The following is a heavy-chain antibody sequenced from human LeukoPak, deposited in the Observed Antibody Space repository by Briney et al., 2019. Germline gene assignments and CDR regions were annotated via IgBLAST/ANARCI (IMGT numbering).Heavy chain of an antibody. CDR2: ISGSGGST. Sequence: EPGGSLRLSCAASGFTFSSYAMSWVRQAPGKGLEWVSAISGSGGSTYYADSVKGRFTISRDNSKNTLYLQMNSLRAEDTAVYYCAKDLGMMWGYNFPAVIFDYWGQGTLVTVSS. CDR3: AKDLGMMWGYNFPAVIFDY. CDR1: GFTFSSYA. D-gene: IGHD5-12*01. V-gene: IGHV3-23*01. J-gene: IGHJ4*02.